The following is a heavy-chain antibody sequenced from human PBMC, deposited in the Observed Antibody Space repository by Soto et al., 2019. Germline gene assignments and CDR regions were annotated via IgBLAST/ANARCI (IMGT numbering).Heavy chain of an antibody. Sequence: GGSLRLSCAASGFTFSCCAMSWVRQAPGKGLEWVSTIHGDGDYMQYTDSVKGRFTISRDNSRNTLYLQMNSLRAEDTAVYYCADRWLDLGYWGQGTLVTVSS. CDR2: IHGDGDYM. CDR1: GFTFSCCA. D-gene: IGHD3-16*01. V-gene: IGHV3-23*01. J-gene: IGHJ4*02. CDR3: ADRWLDLGY.